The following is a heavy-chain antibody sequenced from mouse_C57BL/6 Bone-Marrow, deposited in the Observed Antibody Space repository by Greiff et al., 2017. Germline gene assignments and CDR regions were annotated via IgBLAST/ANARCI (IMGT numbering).Heavy chain of an antibody. CDR3: ARGRGRLRAWFAY. V-gene: IGHV1-72*01. D-gene: IGHD2-4*01. CDR1: GYTFTSYW. J-gene: IGHJ3*01. CDR2: IDPNSGGT. Sequence: VKLQQPGAELVKPGASVKLSCKASGYTFTSYWMHWVKQRPGRGLEWIGRIDPNSGGTKYNEKFKSKATLTVDKPSSTAYMQRSSLTSEDSAVYYCARGRGRLRAWFAYWGQGTLVTVSA.